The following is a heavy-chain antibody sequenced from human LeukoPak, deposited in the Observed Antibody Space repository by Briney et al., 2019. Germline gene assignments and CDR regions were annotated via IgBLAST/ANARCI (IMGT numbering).Heavy chain of an antibody. V-gene: IGHV3-21*01. CDR1: RFTFSSYT. CDR2: ISSSSSYI. CDR3: ARGGWLQSRAQIDY. J-gene: IGHJ4*02. D-gene: IGHD5-24*01. Sequence: GGSLRLSCAASRFTFSSYTMNWVRQAPGKGLEWVSSISSSSSYIYYADSVKGRFTISRDNAKNSLYLQMNSLRAEDTAVYFCARGGWLQSRAQIDYWGQGTLVTVSS.